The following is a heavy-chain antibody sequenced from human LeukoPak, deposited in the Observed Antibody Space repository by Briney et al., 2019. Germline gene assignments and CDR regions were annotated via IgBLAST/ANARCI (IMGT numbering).Heavy chain of an antibody. Sequence: KTSETLSLTCTVSGGSISSSSYYWGWIRQPPGKGLEWIGSIYYSGNTYFNPSLNRRVTISVDTSNNQFSLKLSSVTAADTAVYYCARPRQGDYYFDYWGQGTLVTVSS. J-gene: IGHJ4*02. CDR3: ARPRQGDYYFDY. CDR1: GGSISSSSYY. V-gene: IGHV4-39*01. CDR2: IYYSGNT. D-gene: IGHD2-21*02.